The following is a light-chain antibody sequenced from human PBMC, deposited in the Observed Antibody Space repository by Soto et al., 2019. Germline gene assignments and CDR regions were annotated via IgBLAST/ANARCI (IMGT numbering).Light chain of an antibody. Sequence: DIVTTQSPDSLAVSLGERATINCKSNQSVLYSSNNKNYLAWYQQKPGQPPKLLIYWASTRESGVPDRFTGSGSGTDFTLTISSLQAEDVAVYYCQQYYGTPHTFGQGTKLEIK. CDR2: WAS. CDR1: QSVLYSSNNKNY. CDR3: QQYYGTPHT. J-gene: IGKJ2*01. V-gene: IGKV4-1*01.